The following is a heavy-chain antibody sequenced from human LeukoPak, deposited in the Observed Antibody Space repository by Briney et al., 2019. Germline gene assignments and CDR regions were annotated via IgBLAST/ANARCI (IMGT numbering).Heavy chain of an antibody. V-gene: IGHV3-21*01. CDR2: ISSSSSYI. D-gene: IGHD3-3*01. J-gene: IGHJ4*02. Sequence: PGGSLRLSCAASGFTFSSYSMNWVRQAPGKGLEWVSSISSSSSYIYYADSVKGRFTISRDNAKNSLYLQLNSLRAEDTANCARQNDFWRGYYDYWGQGILVSVSS. CDR3: QNDFWRGYYDY. CDR1: GFTFSSYS.